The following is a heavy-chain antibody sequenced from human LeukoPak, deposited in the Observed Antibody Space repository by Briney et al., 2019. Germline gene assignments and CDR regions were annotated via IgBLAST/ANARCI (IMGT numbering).Heavy chain of an antibody. J-gene: IGHJ6*03. V-gene: IGHV3-21*01. CDR2: ISSSSSYI. CDR1: GFTLSDYT. D-gene: IGHD5-18*01. Sequence: GGCLRLSRAASGFTLSDYTMNWVRQTPGNGLEWVSFISSSSSYISYADPVKGRFTISRDNAKNSLSLQMKSLRAEDTAVYYCVRGEYSYGPLDYYYYMDVWGKGTTVTVSS. CDR3: VRGEYSYGPLDYYYYMDV.